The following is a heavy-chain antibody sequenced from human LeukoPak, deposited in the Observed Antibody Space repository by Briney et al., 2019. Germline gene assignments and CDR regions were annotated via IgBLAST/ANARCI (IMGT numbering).Heavy chain of an antibody. CDR2: IKQDGSEK. J-gene: IGHJ6*03. V-gene: IGHV3-7*01. CDR1: GFTFSSYW. Sequence: GGSLRLSCAASGFTFSSYWMSWVRQAPGKGREWVANIKQDGSEKYYVDSVKGRFTISRDNAKNSLYLQMNSLRAEDTAVYYCARDRYSSGWSDYMDVWGKGTTVTVSS. D-gene: IGHD6-19*01. CDR3: ARDRYSSGWSDYMDV.